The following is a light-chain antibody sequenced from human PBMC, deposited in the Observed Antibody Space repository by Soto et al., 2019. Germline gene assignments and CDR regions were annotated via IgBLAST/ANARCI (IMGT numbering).Light chain of an antibody. V-gene: IGLV2-14*03. CDR1: SSDLGTYNY. J-gene: IGLJ1*01. Sequence: QSALTQPASVSGSPGQSITISCIGTSSDLGTYNYVSWYQQHPDKAPKLIIYDVRYRPSGVSDRSSGSKSVDTASLIISGFQAEDEADYYCFSSSSKLSRHVLGTGTKVTVL. CDR2: DVR. CDR3: FSSSSKLSRHV.